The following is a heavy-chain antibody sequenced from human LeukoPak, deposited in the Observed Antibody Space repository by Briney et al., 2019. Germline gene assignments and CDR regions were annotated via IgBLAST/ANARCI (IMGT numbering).Heavy chain of an antibody. J-gene: IGHJ6*02. CDR2: IFPRDSDV. Sequence: GESLKISCKTSGYTFTSYWSGGVRQTPGKGLECMGVIFPRDSDVRYSPSFQGQVTISADKSTNTAYLHWGSLKASDSAMYYCVRSLPGTLLRGYGMDVWGPGTTVTVS. CDR3: VRSLPGTLLRGYGMDV. CDR1: GYTFTSYW. V-gene: IGHV5-51*01. D-gene: IGHD3-10*01.